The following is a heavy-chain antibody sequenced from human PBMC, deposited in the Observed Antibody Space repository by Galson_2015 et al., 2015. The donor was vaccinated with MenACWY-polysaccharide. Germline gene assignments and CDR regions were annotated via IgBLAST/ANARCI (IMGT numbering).Heavy chain of an antibody. D-gene: IGHD6-19*01. CDR2: IYSGGST. CDR3: ARLAVDNYFDY. Sequence: SLRLSCAASAFTVSSNHMSWVRQAPGKGLEWVSVIYSGGSTYYADSVKGRFTISGDNSKNTLYLQMNSLRAEDTALYYCARLAVDNYFDYWGQGALVAVSS. V-gene: IGHV3-66*01. CDR1: AFTVSSNH. J-gene: IGHJ4*02.